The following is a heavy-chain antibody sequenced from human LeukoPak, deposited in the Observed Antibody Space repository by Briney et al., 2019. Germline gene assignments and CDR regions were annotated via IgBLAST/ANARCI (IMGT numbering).Heavy chain of an antibody. CDR2: INPSGGST. CDR3: AIPGLENTPGDYWFDP. Sequence: ASVKVSCKASGYTFTSYYMHWVRQAPGQGLEWMGIINPSGGSTSYAQKFQGRVTMTRDTSTSTVYMELSSLRSEDTAVYYCAIPGLENTPGDYWFDPWGQGTLVTVSS. J-gene: IGHJ5*02. D-gene: IGHD2-2*01. CDR1: GYTFTSYY. V-gene: IGHV1-46*01.